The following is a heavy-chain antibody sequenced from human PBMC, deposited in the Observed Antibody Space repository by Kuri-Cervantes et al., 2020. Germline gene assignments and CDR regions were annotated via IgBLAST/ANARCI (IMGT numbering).Heavy chain of an antibody. CDR2: ISAYNGNT. CDR1: GYTFTGYY. J-gene: IGHJ6*02. CDR3: ARGRRIAAAGTRYYGMDV. D-gene: IGHD6-13*01. V-gene: IGHV1-18*04. Sequence: ASVKVSCKASGYTFTGYYMHWVRQAPGQGLEWMGWISAYNGNTNYAQKLQGRVTMTTDTSTSTAYMELRSLRSDDTAVYYCARGRRIAAAGTRYYGMDVWGQGTTVTVSS.